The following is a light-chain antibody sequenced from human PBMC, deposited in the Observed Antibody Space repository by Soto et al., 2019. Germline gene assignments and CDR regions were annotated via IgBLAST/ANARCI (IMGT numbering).Light chain of an antibody. J-gene: IGKJ1*01. V-gene: IGKV3-15*01. CDR3: QQYNNWKAWT. CDR1: QSVSSN. CDR2: GAS. Sequence: EIVMTQSPATLSVSPGERATLSCSASQSVSSNLAWYQQKPGQAPRLLIYGASTRATGIPARFSGSGSGTEFTLTISSLQSEDFAVYYCQQYNNWKAWTFGQGTKVEIK.